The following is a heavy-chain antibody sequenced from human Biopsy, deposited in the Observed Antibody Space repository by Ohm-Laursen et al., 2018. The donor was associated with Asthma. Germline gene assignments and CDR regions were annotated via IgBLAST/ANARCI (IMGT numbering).Heavy chain of an antibody. CDR2: IYSGGTS. CDR3: ARGDSSNWSHCYLDY. J-gene: IGHJ4*02. Sequence: GSLSLSCSASGFAVSGDHMFWVRQAPGQGLEWVSVIYSGGTSHTADSVRGRFTISRDYSKNTLYLQMHSLRAEDTDVYYCARGDSSNWSHCYLDYGGQGTRVTVSS. V-gene: IGHV3-53*01. CDR1: GFAVSGDH. D-gene: IGHD3-22*01.